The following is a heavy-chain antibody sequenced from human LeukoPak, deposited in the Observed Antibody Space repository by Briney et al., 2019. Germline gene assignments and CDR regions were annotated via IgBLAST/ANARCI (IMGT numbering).Heavy chain of an antibody. J-gene: IGHJ4*02. V-gene: IGHV4-34*01. CDR1: GGSFSGYY. CDR2: INHSGST. Sequence: SETLSLTCAVYGGSFSGYYWSWIRQPPGKGLEWIGEINHSGSTNYNPSLKSRVTISVDTSKNQFSLKLSSVTAADTAVYYCARGVAAAPFDYWGRGTLVTVSS. D-gene: IGHD6-13*01. CDR3: ARGVAAAPFDY.